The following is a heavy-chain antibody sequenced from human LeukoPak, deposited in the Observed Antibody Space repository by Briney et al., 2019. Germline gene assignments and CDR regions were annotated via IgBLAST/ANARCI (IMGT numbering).Heavy chain of an antibody. J-gene: IGHJ4*02. CDR3: ARERAIASRRPYCFDY. CDR2: ISSSSSYI. Sequence: PGGSLRLSCAATGFTFSSYSMNWVRQAPGKGLEWVSSISSSSSYIYYADSVKGRFTISRDNAKNSLYLQMNSLRAEDTAVYYCARERAIASRRPYCFDYWGQGTLVTVSS. CDR1: GFTFSSYS. V-gene: IGHV3-21*04. D-gene: IGHD6-6*01.